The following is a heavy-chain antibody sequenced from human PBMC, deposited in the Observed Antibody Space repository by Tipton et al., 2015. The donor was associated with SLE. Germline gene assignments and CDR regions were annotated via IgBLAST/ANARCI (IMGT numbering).Heavy chain of an antibody. Sequence: TLSLTCDVSGYSISNGFFWGWIRQPPGKGLEVIGGVHHSGSTYYKPSLKSRVTMSMDTSSNQVSLKLTSVTAADTAFYYCGRAIGVHYFHVWGQGTLVTVSS. CDR3: GRAIGVHYFHV. CDR2: VHHSGST. CDR1: GYSISNGFF. D-gene: IGHD2-21*01. V-gene: IGHV4-38-2*01. J-gene: IGHJ4*02.